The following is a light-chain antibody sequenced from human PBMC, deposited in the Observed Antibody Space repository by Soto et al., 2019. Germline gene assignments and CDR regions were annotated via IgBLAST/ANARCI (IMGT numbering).Light chain of an antibody. V-gene: IGKV1-39*01. Sequence: IQLAQSPSTLSASVGYRVTLTCRASQSLNTRLAWYQQRPGKAPNLLIYVASSLQSEVPSRFSGSGSGTDFTLTITSLQPEDFATYYCQQSYGTPITFGQGTRLEIK. CDR2: VAS. J-gene: IGKJ5*01. CDR1: QSLNTR. CDR3: QQSYGTPIT.